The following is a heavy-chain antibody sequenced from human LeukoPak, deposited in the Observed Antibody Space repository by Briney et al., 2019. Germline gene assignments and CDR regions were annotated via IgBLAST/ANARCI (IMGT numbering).Heavy chain of an antibody. CDR3: ARGSRYSYGRYYFDY. Sequence: SETLSLTCTVSGGSISGYYWSWIRQPPGKGLEWIGYIYYSGNTNYNPSLKSRVTISVDTSKNQFSLKLSSVTAADTAVYYCARGSRYSYGRYYFDYWGQGTLVTVSS. CDR1: GGSISGYY. J-gene: IGHJ4*02. CDR2: IYYSGNT. V-gene: IGHV4-59*01. D-gene: IGHD5-18*01.